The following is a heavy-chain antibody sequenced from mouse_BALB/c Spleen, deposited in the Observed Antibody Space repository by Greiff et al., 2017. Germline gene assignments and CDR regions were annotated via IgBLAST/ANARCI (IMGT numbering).Heavy chain of an antibody. CDR3: ARCYGSSPYYAMDY. CDR2: INPGSGGT. V-gene: IGHV1-54*01. Sequence: QVQLQQSGAELVRPGTSVKVSCKASGYDFTNYLIEWVKQRPGQGLEWIGVINPGSGGTNYNEKFKGKATLTADKSSSTAYMQLSSLTSDDSAVYFCARCYGSSPYYAMDYWGKEPQSPSPQ. D-gene: IGHD1-1*01. J-gene: IGHJ4*01. CDR1: GYDFTNYL.